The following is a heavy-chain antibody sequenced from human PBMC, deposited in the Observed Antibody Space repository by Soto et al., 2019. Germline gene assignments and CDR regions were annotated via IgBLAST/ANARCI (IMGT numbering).Heavy chain of an antibody. CDR1: GFTFTTSG. CDR3: AAKYTGYDYGYFDS. CDR2: IVVGSGNT. J-gene: IGHJ4*02. V-gene: IGHV1-58*01. D-gene: IGHD5-12*01. Sequence: ASVKVSCKASGFTFTTSGVQWMRQARGQGIEWIGWIVVGSGNTNYAQKFQERVTITGDKSTSTAYMELSSLTSEDTAVYYCAAKYTGYDYGYFDSWGQGTQVTVSS.